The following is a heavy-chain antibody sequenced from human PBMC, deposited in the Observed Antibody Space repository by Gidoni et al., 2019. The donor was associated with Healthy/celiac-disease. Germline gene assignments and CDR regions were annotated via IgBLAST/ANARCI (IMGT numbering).Heavy chain of an antibody. CDR2: IYTSGST. D-gene: IGHD5-12*01. CDR1: GGSISRGSYY. V-gene: IGHV4-61*02. J-gene: IGHJ6*02. Sequence: QVQLQESGPGLVKPSQTLSLTCTVPGGSISRGSYYWSWIRQPAGKGLEWIGRIYTSGSTNYNPALKSRVTISVDTSKNQFSLKLSSVTAADTAVYYCARERGYSGHLAHRTLALGMDVWGQGTTVTVSS. CDR3: ARERGYSGHLAHRTLALGMDV.